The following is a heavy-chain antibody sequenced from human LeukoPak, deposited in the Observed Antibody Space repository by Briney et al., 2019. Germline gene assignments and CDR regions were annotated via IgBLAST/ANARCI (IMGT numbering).Heavy chain of an antibody. J-gene: IGHJ4*02. CDR3: ARLGRSSSCFHY. CDR2: INHSGST. V-gene: IGHV4-34*01. CDR1: GGSFSGYY. D-gene: IGHD6-13*01. Sequence: SETLSLTCAVYGGSFSGYYWSWIRQPPGKGLEWIGEINHSGSTNYNPSLKSRVTISVDTSKNQFSLKLSSVTAADTAVYYCARLGRSSSCFHYWGQGTLVTVSS.